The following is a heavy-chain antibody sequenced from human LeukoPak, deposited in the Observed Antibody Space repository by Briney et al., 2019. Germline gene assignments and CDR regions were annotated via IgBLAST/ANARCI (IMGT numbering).Heavy chain of an antibody. V-gene: IGHV4-34*01. CDR2: INHSGST. D-gene: IGHD3-9*01. CDR3: ARGGDDILTGYSQGLYYYYYYMDV. Sequence: SETLSLTCTVSGGSISSYYWSWIRQPPGKGLEWIGEINHSGSTNYNPSLKSRVTISVDTSKNQFSLKLSSVTAADTAVYYCARGGDDILTGYSQGLYYYYYYMDVWGKGTTVTVSS. CDR1: GGSISSYY. J-gene: IGHJ6*03.